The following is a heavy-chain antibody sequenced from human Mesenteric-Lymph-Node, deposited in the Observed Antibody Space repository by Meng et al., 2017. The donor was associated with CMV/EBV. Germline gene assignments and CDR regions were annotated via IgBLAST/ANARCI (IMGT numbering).Heavy chain of an antibody. D-gene: IGHD1-20*01. CDR1: GFTFSGSA. CDR2: IRSKANSYAT. Sequence: GGSLRLSCAASGFTFSGSAMHWVRQASGKGLEWVGRIRSKANSYATAYAASVKGRFTISRDDSKNTAYLQMNSLKTEDTAVYYCTRHPNWSSSRPFDYWGQGTLVTVSS. J-gene: IGHJ4*02. CDR3: TRHPNWSSSRPFDY. V-gene: IGHV3-73*01.